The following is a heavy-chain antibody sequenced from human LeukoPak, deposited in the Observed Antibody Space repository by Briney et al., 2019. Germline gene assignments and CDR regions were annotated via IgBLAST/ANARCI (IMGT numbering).Heavy chain of an antibody. CDR2: ISAYNGNT. CDR3: ARDLDGSGSYYTDY. D-gene: IGHD3-10*01. J-gene: IGHJ4*02. V-gene: IGHV1-18*01. CDR1: GYTFTSYG. Sequence: GASVKVSCKASGYTFTSYGISWVRQAPGQGLEWMGWISAYNGNTKYAQKFQGRFTMTTDTSTSTAYMELRSLTSDDTAVYYCARDLDGSGSYYTDYWGQGTLVTVSS.